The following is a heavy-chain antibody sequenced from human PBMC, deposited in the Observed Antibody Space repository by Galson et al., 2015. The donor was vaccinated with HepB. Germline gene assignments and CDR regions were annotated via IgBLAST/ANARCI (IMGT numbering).Heavy chain of an antibody. J-gene: IGHJ4*02. D-gene: IGHD3-22*01. CDR3: ARVIKTYYYDSSGYYRFDY. CDR2: INTNTGNP. Sequence: SVKVSCKASGYTFSSYSITWVRQAPGQGLEWMGWINTNTGNPTYAQGFTGRFVFSLDTSVSTAYLQISSLKAEDTAVYYCARVIKTYYYDSSGYYRFDYWGQGTLFTVSS. V-gene: IGHV7-4-1*02. CDR1: GYTFSSYS.